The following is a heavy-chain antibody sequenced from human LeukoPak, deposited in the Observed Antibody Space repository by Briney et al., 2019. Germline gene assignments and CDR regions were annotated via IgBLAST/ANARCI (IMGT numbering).Heavy chain of an antibody. Sequence: SVKVSCKASGGTFSSYATSWVRQAPGQGLEWMGGIIPIFGTANYAQKFQGRVTITTDESTSTAYMELSSLRSEDTAVYYCAFDHKSWFDPWGQGTLVTVSS. CDR3: AFDHKSWFDP. CDR1: GGTFSSYA. V-gene: IGHV1-69*05. CDR2: IIPIFGTA. J-gene: IGHJ5*02. D-gene: IGHD1-14*01.